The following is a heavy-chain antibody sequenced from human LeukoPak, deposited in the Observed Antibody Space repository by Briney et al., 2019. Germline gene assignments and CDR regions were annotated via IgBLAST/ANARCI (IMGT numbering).Heavy chain of an antibody. Sequence: PSETLSLTCTVSGGSISSYYWSWIRQPPGKGLEWIGYIYYSGSTNYNPSLKSRVTISVDTSKNQFSLKLRSVTAADTAVYYCARLELYSTSSLDYWGQGTLVTVSS. J-gene: IGHJ4*02. CDR1: GGSISSYY. CDR3: ARLELYSTSSLDY. D-gene: IGHD6-6*01. CDR2: IYYSGST. V-gene: IGHV4-59*01.